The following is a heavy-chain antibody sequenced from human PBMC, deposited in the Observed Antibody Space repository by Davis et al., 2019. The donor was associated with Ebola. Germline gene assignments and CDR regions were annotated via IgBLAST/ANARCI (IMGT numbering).Heavy chain of an antibody. Sequence: GGSLRLSCAASGFTFSGSAMHWVRQASGKGLEWVGRIRSKANSYATAYAASVKGRFTISRDDSKNTAYLQMNSLKTEDTAVYYCTGTTVTTGDDYWGQGTLVTVSS. V-gene: IGHV3-73*01. CDR2: IRSKANSYAT. CDR1: GFTFSGSA. J-gene: IGHJ4*02. D-gene: IGHD4-17*01. CDR3: TGTTVTTGDDY.